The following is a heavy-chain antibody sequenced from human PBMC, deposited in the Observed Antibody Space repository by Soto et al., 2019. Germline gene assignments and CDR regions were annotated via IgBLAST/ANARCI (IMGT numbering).Heavy chain of an antibody. CDR3: ASTSDNYVRDY. CDR1: GGSFSGYY. CDR2: INHSGST. D-gene: IGHD4-4*01. Sequence: KTSETLSLTCAVYGGSFSGYYWSWIRQPPGKGLEWIGEINHSGSTNYNPSLKSRVTISVDTSKNQFSLKLSSVTAADTAVYYCASTSDNYVRDYWGQGTLVTVSS. V-gene: IGHV4-34*01. J-gene: IGHJ4*02.